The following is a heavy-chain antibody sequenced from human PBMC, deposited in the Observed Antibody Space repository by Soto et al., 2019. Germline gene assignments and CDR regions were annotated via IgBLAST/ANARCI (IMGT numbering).Heavy chain of an antibody. CDR1: GFIFSDYT. D-gene: IGHD6-13*01. CDR3: ARDHGGSTWFVAVYYFFGMDV. J-gene: IGHJ6*02. CDR2: ISSSGGAI. V-gene: IGHV3-48*02. Sequence: EVQLVESGGDLVQPGGSLRLSCAASGFIFSDYTMTWVRQAPGRGLEIVSHISSSGGAIFYAESVKGRFTVSRDNAKNSLYLQMNSLRDEDTAVYFCARDHGGSTWFVAVYYFFGMDVWGQGTAVTVSS.